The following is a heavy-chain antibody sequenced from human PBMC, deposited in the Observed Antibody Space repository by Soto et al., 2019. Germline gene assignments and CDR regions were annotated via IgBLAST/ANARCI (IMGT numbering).Heavy chain of an antibody. CDR2: IYYSGST. Sequence: QVQLQESGPGLVKPSQTLSLTCTVSGASMSSGGYYWTWIRQSPGKGLEWIGYIYYSGSTYYNPSLEGRVAISVDTSRSQFSLTLHSVTAADTAIYYCARDRHNNFFDPWGQGTLVTVSS. D-gene: IGHD6-6*01. V-gene: IGHV4-31*03. CDR3: ARDRHNNFFDP. CDR1: GASMSSGGYY. J-gene: IGHJ5*02.